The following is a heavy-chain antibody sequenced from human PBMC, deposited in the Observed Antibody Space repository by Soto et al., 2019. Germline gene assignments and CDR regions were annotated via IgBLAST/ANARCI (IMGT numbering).Heavy chain of an antibody. V-gene: IGHV1-69*10. J-gene: IGHJ3*02. CDR3: ARGRWLQFVGAFDI. CDR1: GGTFSSYA. CDR2: IIPILGTA. Sequence: ASVKVSCKASGGTFSSYAISWVRQAPGQGLEWMGGIIPILGTANYAQKFQGRVTITADKSTSTAYMELSSLRSEDTAVYYCARGRWLQFVGAFDIWGQGTMVTVSS. D-gene: IGHD5-12*01.